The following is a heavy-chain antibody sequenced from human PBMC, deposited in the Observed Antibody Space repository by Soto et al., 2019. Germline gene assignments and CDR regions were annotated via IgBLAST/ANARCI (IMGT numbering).Heavy chain of an antibody. CDR3: GREGYYYSSGSDAFDI. V-gene: IGHV3-48*02. D-gene: IGHD3-22*01. CDR2: ISSSSSTI. Sequence: EVQLVESGGGLVQPGGSLRLSCAASGFTFRSYSMNWVRQAPGQGLEWVSYISSSSSTIYYADSVKGRFTISRDNAKNSLYLQMNSLRDVDKAVYYCGREGYYYSSGSDAFDIWGQGTMVTVSS. J-gene: IGHJ3*02. CDR1: GFTFRSYS.